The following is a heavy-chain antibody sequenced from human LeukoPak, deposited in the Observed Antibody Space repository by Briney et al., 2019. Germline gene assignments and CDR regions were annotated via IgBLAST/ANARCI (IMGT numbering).Heavy chain of an antibody. V-gene: IGHV3-23*01. CDR2: ASTDGTP. Sequence: PGGSLRLSCTVSGFTFGNYAMTWVRQGPGKGLESVSSASTDGTPYYANSVKGRFTISRDNSKSTLYLRMNSLRAEDTAVYYCAKLGHGGYYSYMDVWGKGTTATVSS. J-gene: IGHJ6*03. CDR1: GFTFGNYA. D-gene: IGHD2-21*01. CDR3: AKLGHGGYYSYMDV.